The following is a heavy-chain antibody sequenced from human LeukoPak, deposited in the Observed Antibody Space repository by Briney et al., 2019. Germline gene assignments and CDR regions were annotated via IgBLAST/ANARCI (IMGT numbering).Heavy chain of an antibody. J-gene: IGHJ4*02. CDR3: ARDSGYGSGNFDY. CDR1: GCSISSGGFY. V-gene: IGHV4-31*03. CDR2: IYYSGST. D-gene: IGHD3-10*01. Sequence: SETLSLTCTISGCSISSGGFYWSWIRPHPGKDLEWVGYIYYSGSTYYNPSLKSRVTISVDTYKNQFSLKLSSVTAADTAVYYCARDSGYGSGNFDYWGQGTLVTVSS.